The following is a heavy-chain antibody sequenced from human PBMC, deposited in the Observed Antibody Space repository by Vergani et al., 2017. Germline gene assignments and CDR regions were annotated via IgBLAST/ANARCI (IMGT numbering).Heavy chain of an antibody. J-gene: IGHJ2*01. CDR2: IIHIFGTA. Sequence: QVQLVQSGAEVKKPGSSVKVSCKASGGTFSSYAISWVRQAPGQGLEWMGRIIHIFGTANYAQKFQGRVTITADESTSTAYMELSSLRSEDTAVYYSARDQEGYCSSTSCYWGWYFDLWGRGTLVTVSS. CDR1: GGTFSSYA. D-gene: IGHD2-2*01. V-gene: IGHV1-69*13. CDR3: ARDQEGYCSSTSCYWGWYFDL.